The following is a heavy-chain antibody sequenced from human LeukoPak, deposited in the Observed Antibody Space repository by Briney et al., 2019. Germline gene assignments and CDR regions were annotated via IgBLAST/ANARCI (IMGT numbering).Heavy chain of an antibody. Sequence: GESLKISCRTSGYIFPKSWIGWVRQMPGKGLEWMGIIYPGDSDTRYSPSFQGQVTISADKSISTAYLQWSSLKASDTAMYYCARVFEYSSSYFDYWGQGTLVTVSS. J-gene: IGHJ4*02. CDR1: GYIFPKSW. CDR3: ARVFEYSSSYFDY. D-gene: IGHD6-6*01. V-gene: IGHV5-51*01. CDR2: IYPGDSDT.